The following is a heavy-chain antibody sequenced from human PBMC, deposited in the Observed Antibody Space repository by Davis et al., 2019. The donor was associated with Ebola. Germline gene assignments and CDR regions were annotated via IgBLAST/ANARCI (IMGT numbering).Heavy chain of an antibody. CDR1: GFVFSTYT. CDR3: AKDTSNVWFDV. V-gene: IGHV3-21*04. CDR2: ITSGSSYI. J-gene: IGHJ3*01. Sequence: GGSLRLSCAASGFVFSTYTMNWVRQAPGKGLEWVSSITSGSSYIYYADSVKGRFTISRDNSKNTLHLQMNSLRVEDTAIYYCAKDTSNVWFDVWGQGTMVTVSS. D-gene: IGHD6-19*01.